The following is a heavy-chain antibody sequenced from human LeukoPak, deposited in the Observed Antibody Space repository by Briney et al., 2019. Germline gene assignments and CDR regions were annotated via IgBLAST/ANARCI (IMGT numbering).Heavy chain of an antibody. CDR1: GFTFSSYG. CDR2: ISYDGSNK. D-gene: IGHD3-10*01. Sequence: GGSLRLSCAASGFTFSSYGMQWVRQAPGKGLEWVAVISYDGSNKYYADSVKGRFTISRDNSKNTLYLQTNSLRPEDTAVYYCAKDEALQYYYGSETSGIDYWGQGTLVTVSS. J-gene: IGHJ4*02. CDR3: AKDEALQYYYGSETSGIDY. V-gene: IGHV3-30*18.